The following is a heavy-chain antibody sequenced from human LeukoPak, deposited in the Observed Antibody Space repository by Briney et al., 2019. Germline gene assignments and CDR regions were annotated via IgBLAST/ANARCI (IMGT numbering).Heavy chain of an antibody. D-gene: IGHD1-26*01. CDR3: AKNRGGSYYSGSDY. CDR1: GFTFSSHA. V-gene: IGHV3-23*01. CDR2: VRGSDAGT. Sequence: GGSLRLSCAASGFTFSSHAMNWVRQAPGKGLEWVSAVRGSDAGTSYADSAKGRFTISRDNSKNTLYLQMNSLRAEDTAVYYCAKNRGGSYYSGSDYWGQGTLVTVSS. J-gene: IGHJ4*02.